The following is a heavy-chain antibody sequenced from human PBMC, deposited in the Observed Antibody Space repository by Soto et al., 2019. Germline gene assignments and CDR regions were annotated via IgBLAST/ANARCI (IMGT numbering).Heavy chain of an antibody. CDR2: IYYSGST. D-gene: IGHD2-21*01. CDR1: GGSIIDSGSFY. J-gene: IGHJ5*02. V-gene: IGHV4-31*01. CDR3: AGGEVVAPTWFDP. Sequence: QVQMQESGTGLVKPSQTLYLTCSVSGGSIIDSGSFYWNWISQHPGQGLEWIGYIYYSGSTYYIRSRKTPSPMSLDTAKNRFSLKLTSVAAADTAIYYCAGGEVVAPTWFDPCGQGTLVTVSS.